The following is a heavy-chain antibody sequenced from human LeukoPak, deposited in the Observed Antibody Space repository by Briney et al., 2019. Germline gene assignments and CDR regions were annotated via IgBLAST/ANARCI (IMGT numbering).Heavy chain of an antibody. CDR3: AIGSIVVVPAAKRFDP. V-gene: IGHV3-9*01. D-gene: IGHD2-2*01. J-gene: IGHJ5*02. Sequence: PGGSLRLSCAASGFTFDDYAMHWVRQAPGKGLEWVSGISWNSGSIGYADSVKGRFTISRDNSKNTLYLQMNSPRAEDTAVYYCAIGSIVVVPAAKRFDPWGQGTLVTVSS. CDR2: ISWNSGSI. CDR1: GFTFDDYA.